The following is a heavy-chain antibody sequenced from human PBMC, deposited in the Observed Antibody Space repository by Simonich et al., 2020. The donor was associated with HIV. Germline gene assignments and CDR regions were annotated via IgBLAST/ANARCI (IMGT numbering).Heavy chain of an antibody. V-gene: IGHV4-34*01. Sequence: QVQLQQWGAGLLKPSETLSLTCAVYGGSFSGYYGSWIRQPPGRGLEWIGEINHSGSTNYNPSLKRRVTISVDTSKNQFSLKLSSVTAADTAVYYCARGFYQRLYYFDYWGQGTLVTVSS. CDR1: GGSFSGYY. CDR2: INHSGST. J-gene: IGHJ4*02. CDR3: ARGFYQRLYYFDY. D-gene: IGHD2-2*01.